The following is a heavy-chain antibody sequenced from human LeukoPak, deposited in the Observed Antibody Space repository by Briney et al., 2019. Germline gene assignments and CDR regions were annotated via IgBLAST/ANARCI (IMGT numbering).Heavy chain of an antibody. J-gene: IGHJ4*02. D-gene: IGHD3-9*01. CDR1: GFTFSIYP. CDR3: ARVTTEQYFALDFDY. Sequence: PGGSLRLSCAASGFTFSIYPMHWVRQAPGKGLEWVSSIGSTGNYIYYADSVKGRFTISRDNAKNSLYLQMNSLRAEDTAVYYCARVTTEQYFALDFDYWGQGTLVTVSP. V-gene: IGHV3-21*01. CDR2: IGSTGNYI.